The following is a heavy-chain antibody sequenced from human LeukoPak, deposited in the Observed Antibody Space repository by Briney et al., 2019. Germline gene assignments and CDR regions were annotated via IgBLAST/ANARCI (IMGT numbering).Heavy chain of an antibody. V-gene: IGHV1-69*05. Sequence: ASVKVSCKASGGTFSSYAISWVRQAPGQGLEWMGGIIPIFGTANYAQKFQGRVTITTDESTSTAYMELSSLRSEDTAVYYCASWGIWSGYHSSPASDKTPYYYYMDVWGKGTTVTVSS. CDR2: IIPIFGTA. J-gene: IGHJ6*03. CDR1: GGTFSSYA. D-gene: IGHD3-3*01. CDR3: ASWGIWSGYHSSPASDKTPYYYYMDV.